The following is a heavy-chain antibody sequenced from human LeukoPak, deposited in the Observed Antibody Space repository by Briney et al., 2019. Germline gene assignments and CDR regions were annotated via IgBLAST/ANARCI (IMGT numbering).Heavy chain of an antibody. D-gene: IGHD1-26*01. Sequence: PSETLSLTCTVSGGSISSGDYYWSWIRQPPGKGLEWIGYIYYSGSTNYNPSLKSRVTISVDTSKNQFSLKLSSVTAADTAVYYCARVAPIVGATDYYYGMDVWGQGTTVTVSS. J-gene: IGHJ6*02. CDR2: IYYSGST. CDR3: ARVAPIVGATDYYYGMDV. CDR1: GGSISSGDYY. V-gene: IGHV4-61*08.